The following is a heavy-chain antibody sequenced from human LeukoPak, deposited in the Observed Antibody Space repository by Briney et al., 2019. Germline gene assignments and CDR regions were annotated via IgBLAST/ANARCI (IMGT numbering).Heavy chain of an antibody. Sequence: GESLEISCRGSGYSFTTYWIGWVRQMPGKGLEWMGIIYPGDSDTRYSPSFQDQVTMSADKSINTAYLQWSSLKASDTAMYHCARRQGCSSTSCPPDYWGQGTLVTVSS. D-gene: IGHD2-2*01. V-gene: IGHV5-51*01. CDR2: IYPGDSDT. J-gene: IGHJ4*02. CDR1: GYSFTTYW. CDR3: ARRQGCSSTSCPPDY.